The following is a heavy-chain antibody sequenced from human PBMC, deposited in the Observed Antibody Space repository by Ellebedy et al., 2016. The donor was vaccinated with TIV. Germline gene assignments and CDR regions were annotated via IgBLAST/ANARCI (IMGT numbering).Heavy chain of an antibody. CDR1: RFTFSNYW. CDR2: IKQDGSEK. Sequence: GGSLRLSCGTSRFTFSNYWMTWVRQAPGKGLEWVANIKQDGSEKYYVDSVMGRFSISRDNTKNSLYLQMNSLTDEDTAVYYCARDQWLGRAYYFDSWGQGTLVTVSS. V-gene: IGHV3-7*01. J-gene: IGHJ4*02. CDR3: ARDQWLGRAYYFDS. D-gene: IGHD6-19*01.